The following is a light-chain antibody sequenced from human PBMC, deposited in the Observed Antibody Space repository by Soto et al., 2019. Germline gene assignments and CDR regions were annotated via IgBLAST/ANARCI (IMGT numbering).Light chain of an antibody. CDR1: QSIDGY. CDR3: QQYNSYWT. J-gene: IGKJ1*01. V-gene: IGKV1-5*01. Sequence: IQMSHSAAALSASVLYRGTITYLSSQSIDGYLNWYQQKPGKAPQLLVYAASKLQSGVPSRFSGRGSGTEFTLTISSLQPDDFATYYCQQYNSYWTFGQGTKVDIK. CDR2: AAS.